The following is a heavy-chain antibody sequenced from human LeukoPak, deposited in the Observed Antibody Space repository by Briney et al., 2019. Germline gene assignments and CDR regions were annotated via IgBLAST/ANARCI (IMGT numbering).Heavy chain of an antibody. J-gene: IGHJ4*02. CDR2: ISYDGSNK. Sequence: GGSLRLSCAASGFTFSSYAMHWVRQAPGKGLEWVAVISYDGSNKYYADSVKGRFIISRDNSKNTLYLQMNSLRAEDTAVYYCLTVDYWGQGTLVTVSS. D-gene: IGHD4/OR15-4a*01. V-gene: IGHV3-30*04. CDR1: GFTFSSYA. CDR3: LTVDY.